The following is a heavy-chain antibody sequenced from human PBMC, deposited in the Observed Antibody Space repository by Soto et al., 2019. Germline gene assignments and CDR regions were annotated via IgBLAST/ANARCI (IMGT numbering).Heavy chain of an antibody. D-gene: IGHD2-2*01. V-gene: IGHV4-31*03. Sequence: QVQLQESGPGLVKPSQTLSLTCTVSGGSISSGGYYWSWIRQHPGKGLEWIGYIYYSGSTYYNPSLTGRIPISVDTTKNQFSLKLSSVTAADTAVYYCARGGIVVVRGGMDVWGQGTTVTVSS. CDR1: GGSISSGGYY. CDR3: ARGGIVVVRGGMDV. J-gene: IGHJ6*02. CDR2: IYYSGST.